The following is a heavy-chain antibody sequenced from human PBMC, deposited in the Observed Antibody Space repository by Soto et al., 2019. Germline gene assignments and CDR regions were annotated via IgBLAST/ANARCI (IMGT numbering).Heavy chain of an antibody. CDR2: IYSSGST. Sequence: PSETLSLTCTVSGGAISTYYWTWIRQPAGKGLEWIGRIYSSGSTKHNPSLQSRVTMSLDTSNNQFSLRLTSVTAADTAVYYCARGQRFSDWFDPWGQGTLVTVSS. CDR1: GGAISTYY. V-gene: IGHV4-4*07. CDR3: ARGQRFSDWFDP. D-gene: IGHD3-3*01. J-gene: IGHJ5*02.